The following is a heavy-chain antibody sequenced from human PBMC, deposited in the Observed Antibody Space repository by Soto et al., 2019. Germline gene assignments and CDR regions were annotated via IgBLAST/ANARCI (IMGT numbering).Heavy chain of an antibody. V-gene: IGHV3-21*01. Sequence: GGSLRLSCAASGFTFSSYSMNWVRQAPGKGLEWVSSISSSSSYIYYADSVKGRFTISRDNAKNSLYLQMNSLRAEDTAVYYCARDLGAAAGTSRAGYYYYGMDVWGQGTTVTVSS. CDR1: GFTFSSYS. D-gene: IGHD6-13*01. CDR2: ISSSSSYI. CDR3: ARDLGAAAGTSRAGYYYYGMDV. J-gene: IGHJ6*02.